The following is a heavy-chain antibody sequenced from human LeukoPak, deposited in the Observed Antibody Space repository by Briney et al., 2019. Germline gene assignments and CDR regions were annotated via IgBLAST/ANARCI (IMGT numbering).Heavy chain of an antibody. J-gene: IGHJ6*02. CDR3: ARGLRGDKAYYYYGMDV. V-gene: IGHV4-34*01. D-gene: IGHD3-10*01. CDR2: INHSGST. CDR1: GGSFSGYY. Sequence: KSSETLSLTCAVYGGSFSGYYWSWIRQPPGKGLEWIGEINHSGSTNYNPSLKSRVTISVDTSKNQFSLKLSSVTAADTAVYYCARGLRGDKAYYYYGMDVWGQGTTVTVSS.